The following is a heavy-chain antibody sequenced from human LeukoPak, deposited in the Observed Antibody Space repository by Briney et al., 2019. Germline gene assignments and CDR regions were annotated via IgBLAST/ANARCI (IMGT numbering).Heavy chain of an antibody. Sequence: GGSLRLSCAASGFSFNNYGMHWVRQAPGKGLEWLAFIQYDGINRDYAASVKGRFTTSTDKSKNTAYLQMNSLSVEDTAVYYCARIDPGMVRGVIPHWGQGTLVTVSS. V-gene: IGHV3-30*19. CDR3: ARIDPGMVRGVIPH. D-gene: IGHD3-10*01. J-gene: IGHJ4*02. CDR1: GFSFNNYG. CDR2: IQYDGINR.